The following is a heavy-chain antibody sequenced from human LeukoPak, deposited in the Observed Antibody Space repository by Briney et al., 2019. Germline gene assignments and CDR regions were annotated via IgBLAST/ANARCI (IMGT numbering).Heavy chain of an antibody. CDR3: AKDRDIGSPSCNFDY. V-gene: IGHV3-23*01. J-gene: IGHJ4*02. CDR1: GFTFSSYA. D-gene: IGHD2-2*01. CDR2: ISGSGGST. Sequence: GGSLRLSCAASGFTFSSYAMSWVRQATGKGLEWVSAISGSGGSTYYADSVKGRLTISRDNYKNTMYLQMKSLRAEDTAVYYCAKDRDIGSPSCNFDYWGQGTLVTVSS.